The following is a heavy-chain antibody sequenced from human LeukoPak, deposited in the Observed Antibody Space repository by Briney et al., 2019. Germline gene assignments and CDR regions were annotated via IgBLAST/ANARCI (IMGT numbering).Heavy chain of an antibody. Sequence: AGGSLRLSCAVSGFPFSTFWMSWVRQAPGKGLEWVANINQDGSEKYVDSVRGRFAISRDNAKNSLYLQMNSLRPEDTAMYYCTGETYYFDHWGQGALVTVSS. CDR1: GFPFSTFW. J-gene: IGHJ4*02. CDR2: INQDGSEK. V-gene: IGHV3-7*04. CDR3: TGETYYFDH.